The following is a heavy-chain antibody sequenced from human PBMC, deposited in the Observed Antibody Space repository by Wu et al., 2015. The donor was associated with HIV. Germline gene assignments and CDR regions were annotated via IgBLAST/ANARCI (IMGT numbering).Heavy chain of an antibody. CDR1: GYTFTDYF. D-gene: IGHD2-8*01. V-gene: IGHV1-2*02. J-gene: IGHJ4*02. CDR3: LTALDGVAY. CDR2: TNVNTGGT. Sequence: QVHLVQSGAEVKKPGASVKVSCKASGYTFTDYFVHWVRQVPGQNFEWMGWTNVNTGGTNYAPKFQDRVTMTRDTSISTAYMELRRLISDDTAIYFCLTALDGVAYWGQGTLVTVSS.